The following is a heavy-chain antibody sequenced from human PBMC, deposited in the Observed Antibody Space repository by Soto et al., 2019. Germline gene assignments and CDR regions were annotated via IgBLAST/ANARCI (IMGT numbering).Heavy chain of an antibody. CDR2: IIPIFGTA. CDR3: ARSRVVAASWYYYGMDV. J-gene: IGHJ6*02. Sequence: QVQLVQSGAEVKKPGSSVKVSCKASGGTFSSYAISWVRQAPGQGLEWMGGIIPIFGTANYAQKFQGRVTITADESTSTAYMELSSLRSEDTAVYYCARSRVVAASWYYYGMDVWGQGTTVTVSS. D-gene: IGHD2-15*01. CDR1: GGTFSSYA. V-gene: IGHV1-69*01.